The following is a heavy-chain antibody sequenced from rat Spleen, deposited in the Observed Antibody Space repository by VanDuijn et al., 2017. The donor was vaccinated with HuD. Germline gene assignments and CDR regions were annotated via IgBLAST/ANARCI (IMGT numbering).Heavy chain of an antibody. CDR2: ISIGGGNT. CDR1: GFIFSDYN. Sequence: EVQLVESGGGLVQPGRSLKLSCAASGFIFSDYNMAWVRQAPTRGLEWVASISIGGGNTYYRDSVMGRFTISRDTAQNTLYLQMNSLRSEDTATYYCAKEGHGYPFAYWGQGTLVTVSS. V-gene: IGHV5-25*01. D-gene: IGHD1-12*03. J-gene: IGHJ3*01. CDR3: AKEGHGYPFAY.